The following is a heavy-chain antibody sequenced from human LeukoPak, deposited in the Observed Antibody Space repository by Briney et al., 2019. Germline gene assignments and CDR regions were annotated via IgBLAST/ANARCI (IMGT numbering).Heavy chain of an antibody. Sequence: ASGSTCSRKVMSSVRHAPGKGLEWVSAISGSGGSTYYADSVKGRFTISRDNSKNTLYLQMNSLRAEDTAVYYCAKGRNWYYASSEYYWFDTWSQGTLVTVSS. CDR1: GSTCSRKV. CDR3: AKGRNWYYASSEYYWFDT. D-gene: IGHD1-7*01. CDR2: ISGSGGST. V-gene: IGHV3-23*01. J-gene: IGHJ5*02.